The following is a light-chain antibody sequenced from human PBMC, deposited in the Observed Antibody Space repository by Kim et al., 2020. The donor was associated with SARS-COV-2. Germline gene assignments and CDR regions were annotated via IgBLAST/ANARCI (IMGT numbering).Light chain of an antibody. V-gene: IGKV3-15*01. CDR1: QSVSSN. Sequence: EIVMTQPPATLSVSPGARATLSCRASQSVSSNLAWYQQKPGQSPRLLIYGASTRATGIPARFSGSGSGTEFTLTISSLQSEDFAVYYCQQYNNWLPTFGEGTKGDIK. CDR3: QQYNNWLPT. CDR2: GAS. J-gene: IGKJ1*01.